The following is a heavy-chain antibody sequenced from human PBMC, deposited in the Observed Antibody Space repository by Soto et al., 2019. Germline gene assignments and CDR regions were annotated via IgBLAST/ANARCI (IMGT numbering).Heavy chain of an antibody. V-gene: IGHV3-23*01. J-gene: IGHJ4*02. Sequence: GGSLRLSCAASGFTFSSYAMSWVRQAPGKGLEWVSAISNNGGSTYYADSVKGRFTISRDNSKNTLYLQMNSLRAEDTAVYYCAKGGGSCYSAVDYWGQGALVTVSS. CDR1: GFTFSSYA. CDR2: ISNNGGST. CDR3: AKGGGSCYSAVDY. D-gene: IGHD2-15*01.